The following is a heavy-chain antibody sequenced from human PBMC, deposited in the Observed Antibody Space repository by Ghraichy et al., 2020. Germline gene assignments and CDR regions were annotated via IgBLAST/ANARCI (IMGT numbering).Heavy chain of an antibody. CDR3: ARGTNYYDSSVDYYFDS. J-gene: IGHJ4*02. CDR1: GFTFSTYW. CDR2: IKQDGSKK. V-gene: IGHV3-7*03. Sequence: GGSLRLSCEASGFTFSTYWMTWVRQAPGKGLEWLANIKQDGSKKHYVDSVKGRFTISRDNAKNSLYLDMNSLRPEDTAVYYCARGTNYYDSSVDYYFDSWGQGSLVTVSS. D-gene: IGHD3-22*01.